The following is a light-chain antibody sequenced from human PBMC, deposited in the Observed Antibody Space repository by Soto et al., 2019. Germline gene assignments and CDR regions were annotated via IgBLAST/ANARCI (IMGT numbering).Light chain of an antibody. CDR1: SSDVGAFNY. CDR2: EVT. CDR3: SSLTTDSTVV. Sequence: QSALTQPASVSGSPGQSITISCTGTSSDVGAFNYVSWYQQHPDKAPKLIISEVTNRPSGVSLRLSGSKSGNTASLTISGLQAEDEADYYCSSLTTDSTVVFGGGTKVTVL. V-gene: IGLV2-14*01. J-gene: IGLJ2*01.